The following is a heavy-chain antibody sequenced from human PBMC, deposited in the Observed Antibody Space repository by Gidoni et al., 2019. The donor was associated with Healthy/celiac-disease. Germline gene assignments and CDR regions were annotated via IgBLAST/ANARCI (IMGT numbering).Heavy chain of an antibody. V-gene: IGHV2-70*01. CDR3: ARAVWFGELKIDAFDI. CDR1: RFSLSTSGMC. CDR2: IDWDDDK. D-gene: IGHD3-10*01. Sequence: QVTLRESGPALVKPTQTLTLTCTFSRFSLSTSGMCVSWIRQPLGKALEWLALIDWDDDKYYSTSLKTRLTISKDTSKNQVVLTMTNMDPVDTATYYCARAVWFGELKIDAFDIWGQGTMVTVSS. J-gene: IGHJ3*02.